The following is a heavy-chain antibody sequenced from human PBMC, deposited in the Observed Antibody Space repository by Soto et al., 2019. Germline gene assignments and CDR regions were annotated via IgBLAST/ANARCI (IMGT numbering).Heavy chain of an antibody. V-gene: IGHV4-30-4*08. CDR2: IYNDGST. D-gene: IGHD2-2*01. CDR3: ARGRVVVPAAVMFNCLDP. J-gene: IGHJ5*02. Sequence: SETLSLTCTVSGAAVSNGDYRWNWIRQPPGKGLEWIGDIYNDGSTHYNPSLKSRVTISVDTSKNQFSLRLSSVTAADTAVYYCARGRVVVPAAVMFNCLDPWGQGALVTVSS. CDR1: GAAVSNGDYR.